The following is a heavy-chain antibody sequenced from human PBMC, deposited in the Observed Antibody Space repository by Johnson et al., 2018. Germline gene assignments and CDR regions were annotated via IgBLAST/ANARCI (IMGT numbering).Heavy chain of an antibody. J-gene: IGHJ6*02. Sequence: QLVESGGGVVQPGRSLTLSCAASGFNFSPYGMHWVRQAPGKGPEWMAVIWFDGSNKFYGDSVKGRFTISRDNSEKTVSLQMNSLRVEDTAEYYCARANYGAGSNYYYGLDVWGQGTTVTGSS. CDR3: ARANYGAGSNYYYGLDV. CDR1: GFNFSPYG. CDR2: IWFDGSNK. V-gene: IGHV3-33*01. D-gene: IGHD3-10*01.